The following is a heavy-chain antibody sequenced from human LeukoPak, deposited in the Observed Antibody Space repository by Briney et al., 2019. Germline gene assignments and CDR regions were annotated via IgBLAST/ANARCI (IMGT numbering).Heavy chain of an antibody. V-gene: IGHV4-39*02. CDR3: AREAAGTRSFDY. D-gene: IGHD6-13*01. Sequence: PSETLSLTCTVSGVSISSSNSYWGWIRQPPGKGLEWIGSIYYSGNTYYNASLKSQVSISIDTSKNQVSLRLTSVTAADTAVYYCAREAAGTRSFDYWGQGTLVTVSS. J-gene: IGHJ4*02. CDR2: IYYSGNT. CDR1: GVSISSSNSY.